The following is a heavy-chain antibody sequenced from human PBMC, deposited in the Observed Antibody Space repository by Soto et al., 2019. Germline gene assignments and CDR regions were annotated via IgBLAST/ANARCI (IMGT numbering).Heavy chain of an antibody. CDR1: GFTFGTYA. D-gene: IGHD5-12*01. J-gene: IGHJ6*02. Sequence: EVQLLESGGGLVQSGESLRLSCAASGFTFGTYAMNWVRQAPGKGLEWVSTITDVGDPTYYADSVKGRFTISRDNSKNTLFLQMTSMRAEDKVRYYCAKDRDIACHLEGGFYYCGMDVWGQGTTVTVSS. V-gene: IGHV3-23*01. CDR3: AKDRDIACHLEGGFYYCGMDV. CDR2: ITDVGDPT.